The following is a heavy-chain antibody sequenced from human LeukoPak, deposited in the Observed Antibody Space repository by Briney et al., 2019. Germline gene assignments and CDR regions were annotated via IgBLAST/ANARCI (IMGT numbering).Heavy chain of an antibody. V-gene: IGHV4-4*02. J-gene: IGHJ4*02. Sequence: KSSGTLSLTCAVSGGSISSSNWWSWVRQPPGEGLGWSGEIYHSGSTNYNPSLKSRVTISVDKSKNQFSLNLSSVTAADTAVYYCARERGEAMVRGALDYWGQGTLVTVSS. CDR3: ARERGEAMVRGALDY. CDR2: IYHSGST. D-gene: IGHD3-10*01. CDR1: GGSISSSNW.